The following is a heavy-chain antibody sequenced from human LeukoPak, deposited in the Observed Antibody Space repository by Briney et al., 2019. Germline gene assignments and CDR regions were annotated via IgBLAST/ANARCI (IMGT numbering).Heavy chain of an antibody. CDR1: GYSISSGYY. V-gene: IGHV4-38-2*02. J-gene: IGHJ4*02. CDR2: IYHSGST. CDR3: ARSPSSTSCYTV. Sequence: PSETLSLTCTVSGYSISSGYYWGWIRQPPGKGLEWIGSIYHSGSTNYNPSLKSRVTMSVDTSKSQFSLKLSSVTAADTAVYYCARSPSSTSCYTVWGQGTLVTVSS. D-gene: IGHD2-2*02.